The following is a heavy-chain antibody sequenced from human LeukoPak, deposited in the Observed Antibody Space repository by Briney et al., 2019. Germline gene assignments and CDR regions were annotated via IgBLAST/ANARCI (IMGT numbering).Heavy chain of an antibody. J-gene: IGHJ3*02. V-gene: IGHV1-2*02. CDR3: ARQRGGDAFDI. CDR2: INPNSGAT. CDR1: GHTFTGYS. D-gene: IGHD3-10*01. Sequence: ASVTVSCKASGHTFTGYSMHWLRQAPGQGLECLGWINPNSGATNYAQRFQGRVTMTRDTSISAVYMDLSRLTSDDTAVYYCARQRGGDAFDIWGQGTMVTVSS.